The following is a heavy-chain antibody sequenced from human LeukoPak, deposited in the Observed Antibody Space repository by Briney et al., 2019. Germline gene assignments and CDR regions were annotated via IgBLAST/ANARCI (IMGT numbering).Heavy chain of an antibody. V-gene: IGHV4-61*05. Sequence: SETLSLTCTVSGGSISSTTYYWAWIRQPPGKGLEWIGYIYYSGSTKYNPSLKSRVTISVDTSKNQFSLKLSSVTAADTAVYYCARGPDSSGYYTLDYWGQGTLVTVSS. CDR1: GGSISSTTYY. D-gene: IGHD3-22*01. J-gene: IGHJ4*02. CDR2: IYYSGST. CDR3: ARGPDSSGYYTLDY.